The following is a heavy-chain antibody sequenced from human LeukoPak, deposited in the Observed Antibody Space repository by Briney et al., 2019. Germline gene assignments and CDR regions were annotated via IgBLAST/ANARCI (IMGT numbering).Heavy chain of an antibody. CDR3: GREKLRYFEKTGFDS. D-gene: IGHD3-9*01. Sequence: ASVKVSCKASGYTFTDYYIQWVRQAPGQGLEWMGWFNPNSGGSDYAQKFQGRVTMTGDTSISSGYMELSRLISDDTAVYYCGREKLRYFEKTGFDSWGQGTLVTVSS. CDR1: GYTFTDYY. V-gene: IGHV1-2*02. CDR2: FNPNSGGS. J-gene: IGHJ5*01.